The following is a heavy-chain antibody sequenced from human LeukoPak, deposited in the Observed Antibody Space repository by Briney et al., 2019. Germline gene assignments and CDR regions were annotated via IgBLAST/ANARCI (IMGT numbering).Heavy chain of an antibody. D-gene: IGHD5-18*01. CDR2: ISGSGGST. J-gene: IGHJ4*02. CDR3: AKDERGYSYGLFDY. CDR1: GFTFSSYA. V-gene: IGHV3-23*01. Sequence: GGSLRLSCAASGFTFSSYAMSWVRQAPGKGLEWVSAISGSGGSTYYADSVKGRFTISRDNSKNTLYLQMNSLRVEGTAVYYCAKDERGYSYGLFDYWGQGTLVTVSS.